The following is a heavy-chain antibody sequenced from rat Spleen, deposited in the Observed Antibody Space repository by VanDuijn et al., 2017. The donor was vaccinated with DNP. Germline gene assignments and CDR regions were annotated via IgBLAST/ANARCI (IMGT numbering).Heavy chain of an antibody. J-gene: IGHJ2*01. CDR2: IRYDGGST. V-gene: IGHV5-22*01. CDR1: GFTFSDYY. CDR3: ARGGWSPFDY. Sequence: EVQLVESGGGLVQPGRSLKLSCAASGFTFSDYYMAWVRQAPTKGLEWVAYIRYDGGSTYYGDSVKGRFAISRDNAQNTLYLQMSKLGSEDTAIYYCARGGWSPFDYWGQGVMVTVSS. D-gene: IGHD1-12*02.